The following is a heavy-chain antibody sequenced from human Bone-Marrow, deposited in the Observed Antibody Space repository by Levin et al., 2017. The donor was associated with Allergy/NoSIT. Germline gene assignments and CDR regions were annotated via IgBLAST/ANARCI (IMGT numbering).Heavy chain of an antibody. J-gene: IGHJ3*02. D-gene: IGHD2-15*01. CDR3: ARQPPATSAFDI. CDR2: IFFSGGT. V-gene: IGHV4-59*08. Sequence: SETLSLTCTVSGGSITNYYWSWIRQPPGKGLEWLAYIFFSGGTNYNPSLKSRVPISVDTSKNQFSLKLISVTAADTAVYYCARQPPATSAFDIWGQGTMVTVST. CDR1: GGSITNYY.